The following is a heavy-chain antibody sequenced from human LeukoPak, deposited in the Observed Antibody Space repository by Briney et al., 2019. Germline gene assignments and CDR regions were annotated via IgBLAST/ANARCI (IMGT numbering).Heavy chain of an antibody. CDR3: ARRCSSTSCYSGLAAFDI. D-gene: IGHD2-2*01. J-gene: IGHJ3*02. V-gene: IGHV3-48*01. CDR2: ISSSSSTI. Sequence: GGSLRLSCAASGFTFSSYSMNWVRQAPGKGLEWASYISSSSSTIYYADSVKGRFTISRDNAKNSLYLQMNSLRAEDTAVYYCARRCSSTSCYSGLAAFDIWGQGTMVTVSS. CDR1: GFTFSSYS.